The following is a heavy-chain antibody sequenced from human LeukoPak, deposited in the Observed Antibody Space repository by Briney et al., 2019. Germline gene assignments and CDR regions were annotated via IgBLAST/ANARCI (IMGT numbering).Heavy chain of an antibody. CDR1: GGSISSSSYY. J-gene: IGHJ4*02. V-gene: IGHV4-39*01. Sequence: SETLSLTCTVSGGSISSSSYYWGWTRQPPGKGLEWIGSIYFSGNTYYNPSLKSRVNISVGTSKNQFSLKLSSVTAADTAVYYCARQRYSSGWYIDCWGQGTLVTVSS. CDR3: ARQRYSSGWYIDC. D-gene: IGHD6-19*01. CDR2: IYFSGNT.